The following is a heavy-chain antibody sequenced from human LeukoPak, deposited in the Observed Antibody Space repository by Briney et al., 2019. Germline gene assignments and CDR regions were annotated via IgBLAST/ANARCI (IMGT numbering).Heavy chain of an antibody. CDR3: ARGYYYYGMDV. Sequence: SETLSLTCAVYGGSFSGYCWSWIRQPPGKGLEWIGEINHSGSTNYNPSLKSRVTISVDTSKNQFSLKLSSVTAADTAVYYCARGYYYYGMDVWGQGTTATVSS. CDR1: GGSFSGYC. J-gene: IGHJ6*02. CDR2: INHSGST. V-gene: IGHV4-34*01.